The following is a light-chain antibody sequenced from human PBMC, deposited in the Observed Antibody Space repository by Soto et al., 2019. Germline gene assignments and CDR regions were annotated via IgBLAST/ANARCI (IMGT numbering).Light chain of an antibody. CDR2: TNN. Sequence: QSVLTHLPSASGTPGHRRSISCSRSSSNIGSNPVSWYQHLPGTAPKDLIFTNNQRPSGVPDRVSGSKSGTSASLAISGLRSEDEAHYYCAAWDDSLEGVVFGGGTK. V-gene: IGLV1-44*01. CDR3: AAWDDSLEGVV. J-gene: IGLJ3*02. CDR1: SSNIGSNP.